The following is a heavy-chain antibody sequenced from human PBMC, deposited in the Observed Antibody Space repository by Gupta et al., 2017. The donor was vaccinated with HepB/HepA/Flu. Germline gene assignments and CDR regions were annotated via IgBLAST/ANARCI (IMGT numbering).Heavy chain of an antibody. CDR3: ARGSITIFGVVRNGGYFDY. Sequence: QVQLQQWGAGLLKPSETLSLTCAVYGGSFSGYYWSWIRQPPGKGLEWIGEINHSGSTNYNPSLKSRVTISVDTSKNQFSLKLSSVTAADTAVYYCARGSITIFGVVRNGGYFDYWGQGTLVTVSS. CDR1: GGSFSGYY. D-gene: IGHD3-3*01. J-gene: IGHJ4*02. V-gene: IGHV4-34*01. CDR2: INHSGST.